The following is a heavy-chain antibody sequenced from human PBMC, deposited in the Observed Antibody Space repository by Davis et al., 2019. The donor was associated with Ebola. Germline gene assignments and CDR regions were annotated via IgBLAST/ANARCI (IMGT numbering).Heavy chain of an antibody. D-gene: IGHD6-13*01. CDR2: IYQSGST. CDR3: ARRFSSPFFDP. V-gene: IGHV4-4*02. J-gene: IGHJ5*02. Sequence: SETLSLTCAVSGVSISSRHWWSWVRQPPGKGLEWIAEIYQSGSTYYNPSLKSRVTMSVDKSKNQFSLEMTSVTAADTAVYYCARRFSSPFFDPWGQGTMVTVSS. CDR1: GVSISSRHW.